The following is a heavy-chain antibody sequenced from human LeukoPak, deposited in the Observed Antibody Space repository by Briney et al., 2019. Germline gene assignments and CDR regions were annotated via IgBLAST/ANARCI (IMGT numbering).Heavy chain of an antibody. D-gene: IGHD3-10*01. V-gene: IGHV3-23*01. Sequence: GSLRLSCAASGFTFSSYAMSWVRQAPGKGLEWVSAISGSGGSTSYVDSVKGRFTISRDNSKNTLYLQMSSLRAEDTAVYYCARTVDYYGSGNSYFDYWGQGTLVTVSS. J-gene: IGHJ4*02. CDR1: GFTFSSYA. CDR3: ARTVDYYGSGNSYFDY. CDR2: ISGSGGST.